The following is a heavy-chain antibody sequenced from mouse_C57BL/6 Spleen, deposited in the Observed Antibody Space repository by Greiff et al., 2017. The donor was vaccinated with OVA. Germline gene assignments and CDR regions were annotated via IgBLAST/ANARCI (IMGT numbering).Heavy chain of an antibody. Sequence: QVQLQQSGAELVKPGASVKISCKASGYAFSSYWMNWVKQRPGKGLEWIGQIYPGDGDTNYNGKFKGKATLTADKSSSTAYMQLSSLTAEDSAVYFCARGSPYYYGSSYYAMDYWGQGTSVTVSS. CDR3: ARGSPYYYGSSYYAMDY. CDR1: GYAFSSYW. J-gene: IGHJ4*01. V-gene: IGHV1-80*01. D-gene: IGHD1-1*01. CDR2: IYPGDGDT.